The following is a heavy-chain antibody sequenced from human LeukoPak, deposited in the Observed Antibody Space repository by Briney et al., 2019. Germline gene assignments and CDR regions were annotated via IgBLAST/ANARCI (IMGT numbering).Heavy chain of an antibody. CDR1: GLTFSSYD. J-gene: IGHJ3*02. D-gene: IGHD1-26*01. CDR2: IWYDGSNK. V-gene: IGHV3-33*01. Sequence: PGGSLRLSCAASGLTFSSYDIHWVRQAPGKGLEWVAVIWYDGSNKYYADSVKGRFTISRDNSKNTLYLQMNSLRAEDTAVYYCARDWDLNAFDIWGQGTMVIVSS. CDR3: ARDWDLNAFDI.